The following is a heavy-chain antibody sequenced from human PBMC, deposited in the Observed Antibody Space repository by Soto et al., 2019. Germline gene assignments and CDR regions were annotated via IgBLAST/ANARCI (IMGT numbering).Heavy chain of an antibody. V-gene: IGHV4-59*12. D-gene: IGHD1-26*01. CDR1: NGSSSGFY. Sequence: SQTMSVTCSVSNGSSSGFYWTWIRQPPGKILEWIGFIHYSGRTDYNPSLTSRATMSVDTSKNQFSLNLKSITAADTAVYYCVRVGVGIGNHFDSWGRGTLVT. CDR2: IHYSGRT. J-gene: IGHJ4*02. CDR3: VRVGVGIGNHFDS.